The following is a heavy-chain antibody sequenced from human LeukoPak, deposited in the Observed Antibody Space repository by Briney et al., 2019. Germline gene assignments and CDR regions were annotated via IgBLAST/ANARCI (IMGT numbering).Heavy chain of an antibody. CDR3: ARGGAGQLIPFDY. CDR1: GFTFSSYS. Sequence: GGSLRLSCAASGFTFSSYSMNWVRQAPGKGLEWVSYISSSSSTIYYADSVKGRFTISRDNAKNSLYLQVNSLRAEDTAVYYCARGGAGQLIPFDYWGQGTLVTVSS. D-gene: IGHD6-13*01. V-gene: IGHV3-48*01. J-gene: IGHJ4*02. CDR2: ISSSSSTI.